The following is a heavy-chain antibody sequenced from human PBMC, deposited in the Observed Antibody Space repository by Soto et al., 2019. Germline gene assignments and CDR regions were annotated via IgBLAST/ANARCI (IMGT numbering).Heavy chain of an antibody. CDR1: GGSISSYY. V-gene: IGHV4-59*01. Sequence: TSETLSLTCTVSGGSISSYYWSWIRQPPGKGLEWIGYIYYSGSTNYNPSLKSRVTISVDTSKNQFSLKLSSVTAADTAVYYCARHYYDSSGYYNFDYWGQGALVTVSS. D-gene: IGHD3-22*01. CDR3: ARHYYDSSGYYNFDY. J-gene: IGHJ4*02. CDR2: IYYSGST.